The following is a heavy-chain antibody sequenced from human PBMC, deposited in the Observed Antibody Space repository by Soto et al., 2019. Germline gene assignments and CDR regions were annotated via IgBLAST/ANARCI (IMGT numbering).Heavy chain of an antibody. Sequence: GGSLRLSCAASGFTFSSYAMSWVRQAPGKGLEWVSGISGSGDSTYYADSVKGRFTISRDNSKKTVYLQMNSLRAEDTAVYYCAKGVPGIAVAGTGYCQHWGQGT. CDR2: ISGSGDST. CDR1: GFTFSSYA. V-gene: IGHV3-23*01. J-gene: IGHJ1*01. CDR3: AKGVPGIAVAGTGYCQH. D-gene: IGHD6-19*01.